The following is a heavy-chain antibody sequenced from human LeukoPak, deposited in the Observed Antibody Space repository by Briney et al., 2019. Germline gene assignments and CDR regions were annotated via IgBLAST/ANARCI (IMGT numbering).Heavy chain of an antibody. CDR2: IKQDGSVE. J-gene: IGHJ4*02. CDR1: GFTFENYW. CDR3: ARWAGVTDY. V-gene: IGHV3-7*01. Sequence: GGSLRLSCAASGFTFENYWMSWVRQAPGKGPEWVANIKQDGSVEHYLDSVKGRFAISRDNAKNSLILQMNSLRAEDTAVYYCARWAGVTDYWGQGTLVTVSS. D-gene: IGHD5-18*01.